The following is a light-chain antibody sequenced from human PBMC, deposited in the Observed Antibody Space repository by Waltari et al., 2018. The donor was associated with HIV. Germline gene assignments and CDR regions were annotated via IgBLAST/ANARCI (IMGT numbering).Light chain of an antibody. V-gene: IGLV2-14*03. CDR2: DVS. CDR1: SCYVGAYNF. CDR3: GSYTSSSTLV. Sequence: QSALTQPASVSGSPGQSITISCTGTSCYVGAYNFVSWYQQHPGKAPKLMIYDVSSRPSGVSDRFSGSKSGNTASLTISGLQAEDEADYYCGSYTSSSTLVFGGGTKLTVL. J-gene: IGLJ3*02.